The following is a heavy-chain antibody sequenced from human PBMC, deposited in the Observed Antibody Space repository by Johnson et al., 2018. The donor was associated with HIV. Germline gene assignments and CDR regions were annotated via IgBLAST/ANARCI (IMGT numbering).Heavy chain of an antibody. Sequence: QVQLVESGGGVVQPGRSLRLSCAASGFTFSTYGMHWVRQAPGKGLEGVAVISYDGTNKYYADSVKGRFTISRDSSKNTLYLQMNSLRAEDTAVYYCAREYSESLRSAFDIWGQGTMVTVSS. CDR1: GFTFSTYG. D-gene: IGHD1-26*01. CDR3: AREYSESLRSAFDI. J-gene: IGHJ3*02. CDR2: ISYDGTNK. V-gene: IGHV3-30*03.